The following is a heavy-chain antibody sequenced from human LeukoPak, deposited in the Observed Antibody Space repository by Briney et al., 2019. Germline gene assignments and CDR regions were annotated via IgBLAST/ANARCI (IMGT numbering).Heavy chain of an antibody. V-gene: IGHV4-31*03. CDR1: GGSISSGGYY. D-gene: IGHD2-15*01. Sequence: PSETLSLTCTVSGGSISSGGYYWSWIRQHPGKGLEWIGYIYYSGSTYYNPSLKSRVTISVDTSKNQFSLKLSSVTAADTAVYYCARDRCTGGSCAAFDIWGQGTVVTVSS. CDR3: ARDRCTGGSCAAFDI. J-gene: IGHJ3*02. CDR2: IYYSGST.